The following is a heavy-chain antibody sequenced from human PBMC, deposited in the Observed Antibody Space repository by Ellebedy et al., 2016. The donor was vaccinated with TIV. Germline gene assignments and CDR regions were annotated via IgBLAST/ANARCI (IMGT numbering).Heavy chain of an antibody. CDR1: GFTFSTYA. CDR3: ATDPDGLYYYDGGLDY. J-gene: IGHJ4*02. Sequence: GESLKISCAASGFTFSTYAMSWVRQAPGKGLEWVSSITGSGDDTYYADSVKGRFTISSDNSKNTLSLQMSSLRAEDTAVYYCATDPDGLYYYDGGLDYWGQGTLVTVSS. V-gene: IGHV3-23*01. CDR2: ITGSGDDT. D-gene: IGHD3-22*01.